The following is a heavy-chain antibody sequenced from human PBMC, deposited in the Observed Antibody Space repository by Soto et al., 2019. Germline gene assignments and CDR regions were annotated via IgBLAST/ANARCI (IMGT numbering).Heavy chain of an antibody. CDR1: GYTFTIYD. D-gene: IGHD4-17*01. Sequence: QVQLVHSGAEVKKPGASVMVSCKASGYTFTIYDINWVRQATGQGLEWMGWMNPNSGNTGYAQKFQGRITMTRNTSKNTAYMELSSLRSEDTAVYYCARTLYGDNVDYWGQGTLVTVSS. CDR3: ARTLYGDNVDY. J-gene: IGHJ4*02. V-gene: IGHV1-8*01. CDR2: MNPNSGNT.